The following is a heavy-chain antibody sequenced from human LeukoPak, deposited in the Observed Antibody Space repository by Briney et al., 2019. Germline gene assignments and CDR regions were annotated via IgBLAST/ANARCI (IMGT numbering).Heavy chain of an antibody. J-gene: IGHJ4*02. Sequence: ESGPTLVKPTQTLTLTCTFSGFSLSTSGVGVGWIRQPPGKALEWLALIYWDDDKRYTPSLKSRLTITKDTSKNQVVLTITNMEPVDTATYYCAHRAAYSSSYNFDYWGQGTLVTVSS. D-gene: IGHD6-6*01. V-gene: IGHV2-5*02. CDR1: GFSLSTSGVG. CDR3: AHRAAYSSSYNFDY. CDR2: IYWDDDK.